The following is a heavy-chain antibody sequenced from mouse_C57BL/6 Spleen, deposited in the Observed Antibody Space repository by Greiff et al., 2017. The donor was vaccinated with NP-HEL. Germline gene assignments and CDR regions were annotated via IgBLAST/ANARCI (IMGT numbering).Heavy chain of an antibody. V-gene: IGHV1-64*01. CDR1: GYTFTSYW. D-gene: IGHD1-1*01. CDR3: ARYGSSYDWFAY. Sequence: QVQLQQPGAELVKPGASVKLSCKASGYTFTSYWMHWVKQRPGQGLEWIGMIHPNSGSTNYNEKFKSKATLTVDKSSSTAYMQLSSLTSEDSAVYYCARYGSSYDWFAYWGQGTLVTVSA. J-gene: IGHJ3*01. CDR2: IHPNSGST.